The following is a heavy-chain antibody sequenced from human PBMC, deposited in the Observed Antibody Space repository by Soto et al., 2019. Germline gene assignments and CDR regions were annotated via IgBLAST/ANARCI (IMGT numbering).Heavy chain of an antibody. CDR3: ARSPRSSPYIDY. Sequence: GESLKISCRCSGYTFSNFWIAWVRHLPGKGLEWMGIIYPGDHETRYSPSFHGKVTISADKSINTAYLQWSSLEASDSAFYYCARSPRSSPYIDYGGQGALVTGSS. CDR2: IYPGDHET. J-gene: IGHJ4*02. V-gene: IGHV5-51*01. D-gene: IGHD6-13*01. CDR1: GYTFSNFW.